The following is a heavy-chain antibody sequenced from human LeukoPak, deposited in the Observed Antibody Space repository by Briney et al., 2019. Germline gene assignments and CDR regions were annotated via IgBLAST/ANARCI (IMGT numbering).Heavy chain of an antibody. CDR3: ARQLHSSSWYSRYYGMDV. CDR2: IYCSGST. D-gene: IGHD6-13*01. V-gene: IGHV4-39*01. CDR1: GGSISSSSYY. J-gene: IGHJ6*02. Sequence: SETLSLTCTVSGGSISSSSYYWGWIRQPPGKGLEWIGSIYCSGSTYYNPSLKSRVTISADTSKNQFSLKLSSVTAADTAVYYCARQLHSSSWYSRYYGMDVWGQGTTVTVSS.